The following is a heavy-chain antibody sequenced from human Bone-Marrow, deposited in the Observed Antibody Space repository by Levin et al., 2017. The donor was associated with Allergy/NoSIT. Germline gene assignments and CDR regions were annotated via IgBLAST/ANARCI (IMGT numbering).Heavy chain of an antibody. CDR3: ARHYFDTSGYYRLFDY. D-gene: IGHD3-22*01. CDR2: VYHGGAT. Sequence: PSETLSLTCGVSGFSISDGYYWAWIRQSPGKGLEWIASVYHGGATFYNPSLKSRFTISVDKAKNQFALTLTSVTAADTAVYHCARHYFDTSGYYRLFDYWGQGMLVTVSS. V-gene: IGHV4-38-2*01. J-gene: IGHJ4*02. CDR1: GFSISDGYY.